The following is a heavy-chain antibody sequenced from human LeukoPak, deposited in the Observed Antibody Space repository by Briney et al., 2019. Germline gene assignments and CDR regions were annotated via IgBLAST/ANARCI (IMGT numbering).Heavy chain of an antibody. CDR2: LSGSGAGT. J-gene: IGHJ4*02. V-gene: IGHV3-23*01. D-gene: IGHD3-3*01. Sequence: GGSLRLSCAASGFTFSDYALGRVRQAPGRGLEWVATLSGSGAGTYYSDSVQGRFTISRDNSKRTLFLQMNSLRAEDTAFYYCAKAELGVDTFFDYWGQGTLVTVSS. CDR3: AKAELGVDTFFDY. CDR1: GFTFSDYA.